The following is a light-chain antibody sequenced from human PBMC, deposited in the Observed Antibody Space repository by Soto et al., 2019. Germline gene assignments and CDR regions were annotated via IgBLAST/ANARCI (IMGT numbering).Light chain of an antibody. V-gene: IGKV3-20*01. CDR2: GAS. CDR1: QSVSSSY. J-gene: IGKJ1*01. CDR3: QQYGSSPPT. Sequence: EIVLTQSPGTLSLSPGERVTFSCRASQSVSSSYLAWHQQKPVQAPRLLIHGASSRATGIPDRFSGSGSGTDFTLTISRLEPEDVAVYYCQQYGSSPPTFGQGTKVEIK.